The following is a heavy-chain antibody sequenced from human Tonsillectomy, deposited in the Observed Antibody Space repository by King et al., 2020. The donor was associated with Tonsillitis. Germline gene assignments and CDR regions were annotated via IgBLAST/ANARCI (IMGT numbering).Heavy chain of an antibody. CDR2: ISGSGGST. CDR1: GFTFSSYA. D-gene: IGHD3-22*01. Sequence: VQLVESGGGLVQPGGSLRLSCAASGFTFSSYAMSWVRQAPGKGLEWVSAISGSGGSTYYADSVKGRFTISRDNSKNTLYLQMNSLRAEDTAVYYCAKSRAYYYDSSGPFDYWGQGTLVTVSS. CDR3: AKSRAYYYDSSGPFDY. J-gene: IGHJ4*02. V-gene: IGHV3-23*04.